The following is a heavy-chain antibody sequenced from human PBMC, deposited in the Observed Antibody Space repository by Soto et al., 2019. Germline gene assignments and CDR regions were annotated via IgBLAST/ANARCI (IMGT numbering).Heavy chain of an antibody. CDR3: ASRLGVGYYYGMDV. Sequence: ASVKVSCKASGYTFTGYYMHWVRQAPGQGLEWMGWINPNSGGTNYAQKFQGRVTMTRDASISTAYMELSRLRSDDTAVYYCASRLGVGYYYGMDVWGQGTTVTVSS. CDR1: GYTFTGYY. D-gene: IGHD3-16*01. J-gene: IGHJ6*02. V-gene: IGHV1-2*02. CDR2: INPNSGGT.